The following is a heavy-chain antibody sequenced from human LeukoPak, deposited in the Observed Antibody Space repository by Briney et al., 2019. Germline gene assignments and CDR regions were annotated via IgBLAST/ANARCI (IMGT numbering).Heavy chain of an antibody. J-gene: IGHJ4*02. V-gene: IGHV3-11*01. CDR3: SRDPRHNDY. CDR2: ISGSASDV. Sequence: GGSLRLSCAASGFTFSDSYMTWIRQAPGKGLELLSYISGSASDVNYIDSVRGRFTISRDNAKNSLYLHMNSLTVEDTAVYYCSRDPRHNDYWGQGTLVTVSS. CDR1: GFTFSDSY.